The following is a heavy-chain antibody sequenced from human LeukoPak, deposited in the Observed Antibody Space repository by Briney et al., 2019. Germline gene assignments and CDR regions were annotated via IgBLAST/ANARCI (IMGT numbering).Heavy chain of an antibody. V-gene: IGHV1-18*01. Sequence: ASVKVSCKASGYTFTSYGISWVRQAPGQGLEWMGWISAYNGNTNYAQKLQGRVTMTTDTSTSTAYMELSSLRSEDTAVYYCARDAGEMTTILNWFDPWGQGTLVTVSS. D-gene: IGHD5-24*01. CDR2: ISAYNGNT. CDR3: ARDAGEMTTILNWFDP. CDR1: GYTFTSYG. J-gene: IGHJ5*02.